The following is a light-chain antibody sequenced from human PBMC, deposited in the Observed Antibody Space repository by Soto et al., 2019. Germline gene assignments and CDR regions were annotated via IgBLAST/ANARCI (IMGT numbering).Light chain of an antibody. J-gene: IGKJ4*01. CDR1: QNIDIW. V-gene: IGKV1-5*01. CDR3: QQHKSYPVT. CDR2: DAT. Sequence: DIQMTQSPSTLSASVGDSVTITCRASQNIDIWLSWYQQKPGKAPKLLIYDATNLKSGVPSGFSGSGSGTEFTLSISSLQPDDFASYYCQQHKSYPVTFGGGTKVDIK.